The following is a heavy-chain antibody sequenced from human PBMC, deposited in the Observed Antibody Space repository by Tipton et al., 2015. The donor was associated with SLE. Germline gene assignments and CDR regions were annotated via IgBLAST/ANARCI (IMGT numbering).Heavy chain of an antibody. D-gene: IGHD3-3*01. J-gene: IGHJ6*03. CDR3: ARTSTYYDFWSGSYYYYYYMDV. CDR2: IYTGEST. Sequence: TLSLTCTVSGGYISSYYWSWIRQPPGKGLEWIGYIYTGESTNYNPSLKSRVTISVDTSKNQFSLKLSSMTAADTAVYYCARTSTYYDFWSGSYYYYYYMDVWGKGTTVTVSS. V-gene: IGHV4-4*08. CDR1: GGYISSYY.